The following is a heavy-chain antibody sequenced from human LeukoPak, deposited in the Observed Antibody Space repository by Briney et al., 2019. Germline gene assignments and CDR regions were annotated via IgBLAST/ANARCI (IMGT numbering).Heavy chain of an antibody. D-gene: IGHD1-14*01. CDR3: AKGQPEGLYYYYMDV. CDR1: GFTFSSYA. V-gene: IGHV3-23*01. Sequence: QSGGSLRLSCAASGFTFSSYAMSWVRQAPGKGLEWVSGISVRGGSTYYADSVRGRFTISRDNSKSTLYLQMNSLRTEDTAVYYCAKGQPEGLYYYYMDVWGKGTTVTVSS. CDR2: ISVRGGST. J-gene: IGHJ6*03.